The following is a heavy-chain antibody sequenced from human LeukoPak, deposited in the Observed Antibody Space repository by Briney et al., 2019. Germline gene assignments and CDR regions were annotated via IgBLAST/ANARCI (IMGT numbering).Heavy chain of an antibody. D-gene: IGHD3-16*01. CDR2: VFYSGST. CDR1: DDSIKNYF. Sequence: PSETLSLTCTVSDDSIKNYFWTWIRQSPGKGLEWIGYVFYSGSTSYNPSLRSRLTMSVDTSKNQFSLKLSSVTAADTAVYYCARVGDYALKDWGQGTLVTVSS. J-gene: IGHJ4*02. V-gene: IGHV4-59*12. CDR3: ARVGDYALKD.